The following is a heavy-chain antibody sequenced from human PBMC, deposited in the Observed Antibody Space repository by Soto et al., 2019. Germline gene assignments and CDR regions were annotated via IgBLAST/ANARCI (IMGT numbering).Heavy chain of an antibody. J-gene: IGHJ3*02. CDR3: ATFSNFALVAFDI. CDR1: GYTLTQLS. D-gene: IGHD4-4*01. Sequence: ASVKVSCKVSGYTLTQLSMHWVRQAPGKGLEWMGSFDPEDGKTIYSQNFQGRVTMTEDTSTDTAYMELSSLRSEDTAVYYCATFSNFALVAFDIWGQGTMVTVSS. V-gene: IGHV1-24*01. CDR2: FDPEDGKT.